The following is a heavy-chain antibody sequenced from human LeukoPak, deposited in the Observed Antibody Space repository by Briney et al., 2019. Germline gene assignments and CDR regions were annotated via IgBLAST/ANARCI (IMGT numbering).Heavy chain of an antibody. V-gene: IGHV3-23*01. CDR2: ISGSGGST. CDR3: AMKWELPTYYFDY. Sequence: PGGSLRLSCAASGFTFSSYAMSWVRQAPGEGLEWVSAISGSGGSTYYADSVKGRFTISRDNSKNTLYLQMSSLRAEDTAVYYCAMKWELPTYYFDYWGQGTLVTVSS. D-gene: IGHD1-26*01. J-gene: IGHJ4*02. CDR1: GFTFSSYA.